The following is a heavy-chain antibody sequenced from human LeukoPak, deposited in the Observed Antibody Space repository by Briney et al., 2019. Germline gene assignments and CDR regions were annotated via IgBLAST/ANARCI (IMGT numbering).Heavy chain of an antibody. D-gene: IGHD1-26*01. CDR1: GFTFNIYW. CDR3: GRELGGSYVDWFDT. Sequence: GGPLTLSCAASGFTFNIYWMHWVRQAPGKGLVGVSCINSDGSSTSYADSVKGRFTIYSDNANNTLYVQVNSQRAKERDVYNFGRELGGSYVDWFDTWGQGDLVTVSS. J-gene: IGHJ5*02. CDR2: INSDGSST. V-gene: IGHV3-74*01.